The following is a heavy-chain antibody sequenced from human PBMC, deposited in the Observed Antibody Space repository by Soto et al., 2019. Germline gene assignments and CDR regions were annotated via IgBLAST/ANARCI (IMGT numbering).Heavy chain of an antibody. CDR3: ARVERGTATTVVDAFDI. D-gene: IGHD1-1*01. CDR1: GGFVSSGSYY. CDR2: MSHSGGT. V-gene: IGHV4-34*01. J-gene: IGHJ3*02. Sequence: QVQLQQWGAGLLKPSETLSLTCAVYGGFVSSGSYYWSWIRQPPGKGLEWIGEMSHSGGTHSNPSLKCRVTISVDTSKNQFSLNMSSVTAADTALYYCARVERGTATTVVDAFDIWGPGTMVTVSS.